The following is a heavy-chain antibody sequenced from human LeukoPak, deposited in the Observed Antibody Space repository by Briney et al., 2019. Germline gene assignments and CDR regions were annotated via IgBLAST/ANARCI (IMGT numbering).Heavy chain of an antibody. J-gene: IGHJ4*02. CDR3: ARVMGRYCSSTSCYVDY. V-gene: IGHV3-30*04. CDR2: ISYDGSNE. Sequence: GGSLRLSCAASGFTFSSYVMHWVRQAPGKGLERVAIISYDGSNEYYADSVKGRFTISRDNSKNTLYLQMNSLRAEDTAVYYCARVMGRYCSSTSCYVDYWGQGTLVTVSS. D-gene: IGHD2-2*01. CDR1: GFTFSSYV.